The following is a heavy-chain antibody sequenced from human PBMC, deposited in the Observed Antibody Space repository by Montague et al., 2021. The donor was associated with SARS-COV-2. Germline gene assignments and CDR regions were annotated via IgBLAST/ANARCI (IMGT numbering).Heavy chain of an antibody. CDR3: ARRNRGTDHYGAFDF. CDR1: GGSISTYF. Sequence: SETLSLTCTVSGGSISTYFWSWILQPPAKRLEWIVYINYLGRTNYNPPLKSRVTISADTYKNQFSLQLTSVTAADTAVYYCARRNRGTDHYGAFDFWGQGTMVTVSS. D-gene: IGHD3-10*01. CDR2: INYLGRT. V-gene: IGHV4-59*08. J-gene: IGHJ3*01.